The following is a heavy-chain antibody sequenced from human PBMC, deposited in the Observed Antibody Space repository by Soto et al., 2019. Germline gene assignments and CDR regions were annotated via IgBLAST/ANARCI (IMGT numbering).Heavy chain of an antibody. Sequence: VGALRLSCAASGFTFSSYWMHWVRQAPGKGLVWVSRINSDGSSTSYADSVKGRFTISRDNAKNTLYLQMNSLRAEDTAVYYCARGGSYYDSKNYFDYWGQGTLVTVSS. CDR3: ARGGSYYDSKNYFDY. V-gene: IGHV3-74*01. CDR2: INSDGSST. D-gene: IGHD3-22*01. J-gene: IGHJ4*02. CDR1: GFTFSSYW.